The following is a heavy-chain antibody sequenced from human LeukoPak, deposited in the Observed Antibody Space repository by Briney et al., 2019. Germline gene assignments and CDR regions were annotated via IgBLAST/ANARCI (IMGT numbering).Heavy chain of an antibody. CDR1: GFTFSNYW. CDR3: ATAGNYRFDY. CDR2: INPDGSTI. V-gene: IGHV3-74*01. J-gene: IGHJ4*02. D-gene: IGHD1-7*01. Sequence: GGSLRLSCAASGFTFSNYWVHWVRQAPGKGLVRVSRINPDGSTINYADSVKGRFTISRDNAKNTLYLQMNSLRAEDTAVYYCATAGNYRFDYWGQGTLVTVSS.